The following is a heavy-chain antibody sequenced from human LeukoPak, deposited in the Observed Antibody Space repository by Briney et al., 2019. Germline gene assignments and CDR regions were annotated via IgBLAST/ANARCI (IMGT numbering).Heavy chain of an antibody. Sequence: SETLSLTCAVYGGSFSDYYWGWIRQSPEKGLEWIGEINHSGSTNYNPSLKSRVSISVATSKNQFSLKLNSVTAADTAVYYCARRTTIRYYFDFWGQGGLVTVSS. CDR2: INHSGST. CDR3: ARRTTIRYYFDF. V-gene: IGHV4-34*01. J-gene: IGHJ4*02. D-gene: IGHD5-24*01. CDR1: GGSFSDYY.